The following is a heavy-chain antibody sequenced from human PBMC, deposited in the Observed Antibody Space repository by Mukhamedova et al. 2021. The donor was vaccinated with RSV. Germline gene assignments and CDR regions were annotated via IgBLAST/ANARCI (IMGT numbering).Heavy chain of an antibody. V-gene: IGHV1-2*02. J-gene: IGHJ4*02. Sequence: GLEWMGWINPNSGGTNSAQKFQGRVTMTRDTSISTAYMDLSSLRSDDTAVYYCARDLLRARWDYYDSSGYYWYFGHWGQGTLVTV. CDR2: INPNSGGT. D-gene: IGHD3-22*01. CDR3: ARDLLRARWDYYDSSGYYWYFGH.